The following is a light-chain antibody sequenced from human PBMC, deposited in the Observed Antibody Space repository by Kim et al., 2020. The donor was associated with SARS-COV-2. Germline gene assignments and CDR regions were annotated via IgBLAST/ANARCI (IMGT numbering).Light chain of an antibody. J-gene: IGLJ2*01. CDR1: SLRTYY. CDR3: NSRDNNDNVL. V-gene: IGLV3-19*01. CDR2: GKN. Sequence: VVLGKTVSIKCQGDSLRTYYTTWFQQKPGQAPIVVFYGKNNRPSGIPDRFSGSSSGNTASLTITATQAGDEADYYCNSRDNNDNVLFGGGTQLTVL.